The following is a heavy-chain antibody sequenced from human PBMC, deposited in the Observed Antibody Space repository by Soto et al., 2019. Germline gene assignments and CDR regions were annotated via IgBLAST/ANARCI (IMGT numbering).Heavy chain of an antibody. CDR1: GFSLTTDRVG. D-gene: IGHD1-26*01. Sequence: QITLKESGPTLVKPTQTLTLTCTFSGFSLTTDRVGVGWIRQPPGEALEWLAVIYWDDSKTYRPSLESRLTIPKDTAKNQVALTMTNIASLDTATYYCAHAYGGRSLYWGQGTLVTVYS. J-gene: IGHJ4*02. V-gene: IGHV2-5*02. CDR2: IYWDDSK. CDR3: AHAYGGRSLY.